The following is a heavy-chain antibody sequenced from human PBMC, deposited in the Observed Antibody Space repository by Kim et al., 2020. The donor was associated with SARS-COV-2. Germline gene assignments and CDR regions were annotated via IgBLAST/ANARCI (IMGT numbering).Heavy chain of an antibody. CDR3: AKGFSGYCSSTSCYSYYYYYMDV. Sequence: GGSLRLSCAASGFTFSSYAMSWVRQAPGKGLEWVSAISGSGGSTYYADSVKGRFTISRDNSKNTLYLQMNSLRAEDTAVYYCAKGFSGYCSSTSCYSYYYYYMDVWGKGTTVTVSS. CDR1: GFTFSSYA. V-gene: IGHV3-23*01. J-gene: IGHJ6*03. D-gene: IGHD2-2*01. CDR2: ISGSGGST.